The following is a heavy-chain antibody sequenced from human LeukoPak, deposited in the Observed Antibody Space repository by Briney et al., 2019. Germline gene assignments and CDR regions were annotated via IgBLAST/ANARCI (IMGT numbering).Heavy chain of an antibody. J-gene: IGHJ3*01. CDR3: ARHATPGVSYAFDL. CDR1: GGSISSNYYY. V-gene: IGHV4-39*01. D-gene: IGHD2-15*01. CDR2: IYYSGTT. Sequence: SETLSLTCTVSGGSISSNYYYWGWIRQPPGKGREWIGSIYYSGTTYYNPSLRSRVTTSVDTSKNQVSLKLSSVTAADTAVYYCARHATPGVSYAFDLWGQGTMITVSS.